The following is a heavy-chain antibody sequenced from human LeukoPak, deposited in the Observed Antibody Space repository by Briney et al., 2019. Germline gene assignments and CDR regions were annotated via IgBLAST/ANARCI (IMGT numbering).Heavy chain of an antibody. D-gene: IGHD4-17*01. CDR1: GYTFTSYD. J-gene: IGHJ6*02. V-gene: IGHV1-8*01. CDR2: MNPNSGNT. Sequence: ASVKVSCKASGYTFTSYDINWVRQATGQGLEWMGWMNPNSGNTGYAQKFQGRVTMTRNTSISTAYMEPSSLRSEDTAVYYCARPNPYGDYNYYGMDVWGQGTTVTVSS. CDR3: ARPNPYGDYNYYGMDV.